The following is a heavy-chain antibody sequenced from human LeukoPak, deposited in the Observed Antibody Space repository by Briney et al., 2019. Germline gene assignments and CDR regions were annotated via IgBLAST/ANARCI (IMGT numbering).Heavy chain of an antibody. CDR2: ISSSGSTI. V-gene: IGHV3-48*03. CDR3: AREFEQYYDFWSGYGSGNWFDP. Sequence: PGGSLRLSCAASGFTFSSYEMNWVSQAAGEGVEWVSYISSSGSTIYYVDPMKCRFTISRDNAKNSLYLQMNILRAEDTAVYYCAREFEQYYDFWSGYGSGNWFDPWGQGTLVTVSS. CDR1: GFTFSSYE. D-gene: IGHD3-3*01. J-gene: IGHJ5*02.